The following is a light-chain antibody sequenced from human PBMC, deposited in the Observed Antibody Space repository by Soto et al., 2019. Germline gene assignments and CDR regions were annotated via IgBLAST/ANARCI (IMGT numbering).Light chain of an antibody. CDR1: KSDIGVYDF. Sequence: QSALAPPPSASGSPGQSVTISCTGTKSDIGVYDFVSWYQHHPGKAPRLIIYEVVQRPSGVPDRFSGSKSGNTASLTVYGLQAAYEADYFCKSYAGSNTYVFGSGTKV. V-gene: IGLV2-8*01. CDR3: KSYAGSNTYV. CDR2: EVV. J-gene: IGLJ1*01.